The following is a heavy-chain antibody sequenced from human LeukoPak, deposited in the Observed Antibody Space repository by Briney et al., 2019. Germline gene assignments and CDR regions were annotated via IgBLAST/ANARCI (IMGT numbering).Heavy chain of an antibody. CDR2: IYSSGKT. V-gene: IGHV4-59*08. J-gene: IGHJ4*02. CDR1: GGSISNYY. CDR3: ARHFSGAAAPLPFDY. D-gene: IGHD6-13*01. Sequence: SETLSLTCTVSGGSISNYYWSWVRQPPGKGLEWIGYIYSSGKTNYNPSLKNRDTISVDTSKSQFSLNLTSVTAADTAVYYCARHFSGAAAPLPFDYWGQGTLDTVSS.